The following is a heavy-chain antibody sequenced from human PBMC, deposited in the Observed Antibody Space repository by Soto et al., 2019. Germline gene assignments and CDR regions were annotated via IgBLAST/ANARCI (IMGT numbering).Heavy chain of an antibody. CDR3: ARPLQLAVSGFDP. V-gene: IGHV4-39*01. D-gene: IGHD3-3*02. CDR2: IHYRANS. Sequence: SETLSLTCAVSGDSISSSSYYWAWIRQPPGKGLEWIGSIHYRANSYYSPSLKSRITISVDTSKNQISLGLSSVTAADTAVYYCARPLQLAVSGFDPWGQGTLVTVSS. CDR1: GDSISSSSYY. J-gene: IGHJ5*02.